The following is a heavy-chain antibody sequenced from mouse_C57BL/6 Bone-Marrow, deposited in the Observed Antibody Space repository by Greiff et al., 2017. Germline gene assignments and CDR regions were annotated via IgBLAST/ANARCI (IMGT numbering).Heavy chain of an antibody. V-gene: IGHV1-53*01. CDR1: GYTFTSYW. D-gene: IGHD2-2*01. J-gene: IGHJ4*01. CDR3: ARSLGGYGVDY. Sequence: QVQLQQPGTELVKPGASVKLSFKASGYTFTSYWMHWVKQRPGQGLEWIGNINPSNGGTNYNEKFKRKATLTVDKSSSTAYMQLSSLTSEDSAVYYCARSLGGYGVDYWGQGTSVTVSS. CDR2: INPSNGGT.